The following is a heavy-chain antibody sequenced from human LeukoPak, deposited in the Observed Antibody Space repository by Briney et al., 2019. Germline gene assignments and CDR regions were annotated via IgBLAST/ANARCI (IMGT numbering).Heavy chain of an antibody. J-gene: IGHJ4*02. V-gene: IGHV4-59*01. Sequence: SETLSLTCTVSGGSISSYYWNWIRQPPGKGLEWIGYIYYSGGTNYNPSLKSRVTISIDTSKNQFSLKLSSVTAADTAVYYCAGSGSYYYFDYWGQGTLVTVSS. CDR2: IYYSGGT. CDR3: AGSGSYYYFDY. CDR1: GGSISSYY. D-gene: IGHD1-26*01.